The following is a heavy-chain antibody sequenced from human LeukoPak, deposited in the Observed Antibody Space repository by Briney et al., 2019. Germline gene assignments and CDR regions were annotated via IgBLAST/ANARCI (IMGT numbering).Heavy chain of an antibody. V-gene: IGHV3-11*06. CDR3: AGGDGDYDYFDY. CDR2: ISSGSSDT. J-gene: IGHJ4*02. D-gene: IGHD4-17*01. Sequence: GGSLRLSCAASGFTFTDYYMSWIRQAPGKGLEWLSYISSGSSDTNYADSVKGRFTISRDNAKKSLYLQMNSLRAEDTAVYYCAGGDGDYDYFDYWGQGILVTVSS. CDR1: GFTFTDYY.